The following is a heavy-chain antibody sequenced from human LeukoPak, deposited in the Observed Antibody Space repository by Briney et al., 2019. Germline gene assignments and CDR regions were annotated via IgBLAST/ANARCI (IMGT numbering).Heavy chain of an antibody. V-gene: IGHV3-30*18. D-gene: IGHD2-15*01. J-gene: IGHJ5*02. CDR2: ISHDGSNI. CDR3: AKDPYRVVVATGDYLDP. Sequence: HPGGSLRLSCAASGFTFSSYGMHWVRQAPGKGLEWVAVISHDGSNIHYGDSVKGRFTISRDNSQNMLYLQMNSLRAEDTAMYYCAKDPYRVVVATGDYLDPWGQGTLVTVSS. CDR1: GFTFSSYG.